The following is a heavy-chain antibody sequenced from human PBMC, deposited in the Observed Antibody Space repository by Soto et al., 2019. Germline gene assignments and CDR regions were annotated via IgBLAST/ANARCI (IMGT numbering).Heavy chain of an antibody. Sequence: PSETLSLTCTVSGGSISSSSNHWGWIRQPPGKGLEWIGNIYYSENTYYNPSLKSRVTISVDTSKNQFSLKLSSVTAADTAVYYCARAGSSWYSSSWYRHFDYSGPGPLVTVSS. CDR2: IYYSENT. CDR3: ARAGSSWYSSSWYRHFDY. J-gene: IGHJ4*02. CDR1: GGSISSSSNH. D-gene: IGHD6-13*01. V-gene: IGHV4-39*01.